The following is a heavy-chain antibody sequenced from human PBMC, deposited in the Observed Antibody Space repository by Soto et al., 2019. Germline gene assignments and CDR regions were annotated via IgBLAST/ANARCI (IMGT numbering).Heavy chain of an antibody. CDR3: ARATYTSSYHFDS. CDR1: GFTFSTFE. CDR2: IGSSGSTI. V-gene: IGHV3-48*03. Sequence: GGGLVQPGGSLRLSCAASGFTFSTFEMNWVRQAPGKGLEWVSKIGSSGSTIWYADSVKGRFTISRDNAKNSLYLQMNSLRGDDTAVYYCARATYTSSYHFDSWGQGTLVTVSS. J-gene: IGHJ4*02. D-gene: IGHD6-6*01.